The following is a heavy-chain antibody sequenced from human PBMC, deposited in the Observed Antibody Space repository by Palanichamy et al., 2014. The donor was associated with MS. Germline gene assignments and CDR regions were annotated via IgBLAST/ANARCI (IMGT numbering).Heavy chain of an antibody. CDR1: GFSFSSYG. CDR3: ARDMSYYDSSGYYLFDY. Sequence: QAQLVESGGGVVQPGRSLRLSCAASGFSFSSYGMHWVRQAPGKGPEWVAVIWNDGSNKYYADPVKGRFTISRDNSKNTLYLQMDSLRAEDTAVYYCARDMSYYDSSGYYLFDYWGQGTLVTVSS. J-gene: IGHJ4*02. D-gene: IGHD3-22*01. V-gene: IGHV3-33*08. CDR2: IWNDGSNK.